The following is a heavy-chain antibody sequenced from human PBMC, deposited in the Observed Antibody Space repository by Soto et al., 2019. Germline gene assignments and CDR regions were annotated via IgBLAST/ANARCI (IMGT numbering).Heavy chain of an antibody. D-gene: IGHD5-18*01. CDR3: ARGCGYSYGNPPFYYYYYGMDV. V-gene: IGHV4-34*01. CDR1: GWSFSGYY. Sequence: PSETLSLTCSVYGWSFSGYYWSWIRQPPGKGLEWIGEINHSGSTNYNPSLKSRVTISVDTSKNQFSLKLSSVTAADTAVYYCARGCGYSYGNPPFYYYYYGMDVWGQGTTVTVSS. J-gene: IGHJ6*02. CDR2: INHSGST.